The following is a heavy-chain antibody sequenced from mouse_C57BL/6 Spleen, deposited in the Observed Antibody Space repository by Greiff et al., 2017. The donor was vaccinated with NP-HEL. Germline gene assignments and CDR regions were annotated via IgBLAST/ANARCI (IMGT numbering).Heavy chain of an antibody. CDR2: IHPKSGST. D-gene: IGHD1-1*01. Sequence: VQLQQPGAELVKPGASVKLSCKASGYTFTSYWMHWVKQRPGQGLEWIGMIHPKSGSTNYNEKFKSKATLTVDKSSSTAYMQLSSLTSEDSAVYYCARPPISTVVGTFAYWGQGTLVTVSA. J-gene: IGHJ3*01. CDR3: ARPPISTVVGTFAY. CDR1: GYTFTSYW. V-gene: IGHV1-64*01.